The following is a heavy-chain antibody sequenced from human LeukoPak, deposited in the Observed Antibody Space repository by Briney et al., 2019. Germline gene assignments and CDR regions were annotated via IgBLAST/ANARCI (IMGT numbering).Heavy chain of an antibody. Sequence: SVKVSCKASGGTFSSYAISWVRQAPGHGLEWMGRIIPIFGTANYAQKFQGRVTITTDESTSTAYMELSSLRSEDTAVYYCASGVYDSSGYYYFDYWGQGTLVTVSS. CDR3: ASGVYDSSGYYYFDY. J-gene: IGHJ4*02. D-gene: IGHD3-22*01. CDR2: IIPIFGTA. CDR1: GGTFSSYA. V-gene: IGHV1-69*05.